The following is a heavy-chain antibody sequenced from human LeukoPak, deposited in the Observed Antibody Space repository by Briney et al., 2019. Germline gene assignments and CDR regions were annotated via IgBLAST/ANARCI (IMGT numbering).Heavy chain of an antibody. V-gene: IGHV1-8*01. CDR2: MNPNSGNT. CDR1: GYTFTSYD. CDR3: ARVYYDYVWGSYRYPYYYYMDV. Sequence: ASVKVSCKASGYTFTSYDINWVRQATGQGLEWMGWMNPNSGNTGYAQKLQGRVTMTRNTSISTAYMELSSLRSEDTAVYYCARVYYDYVWGSYRYPYYYYMDVWGKGTTVTISS. D-gene: IGHD3-16*02. J-gene: IGHJ6*03.